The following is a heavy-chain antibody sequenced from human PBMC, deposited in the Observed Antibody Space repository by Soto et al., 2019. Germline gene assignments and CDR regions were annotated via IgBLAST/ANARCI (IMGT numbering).Heavy chain of an antibody. CDR2: INHSGST. CDR3: ARGYYDYIWGSYRYTGYFDY. D-gene: IGHD3-16*02. CDR1: GGSFSGYY. Sequence: SETLSLTCAVYGGSFSGYYWSWIRQPPGKGLEWIGEINHSGSTNYNPSLKSRVTISVDTSKNQFSLKLSSVTAADTAVYYCARGYYDYIWGSYRYTGYFDYWGQGTLVTVSS. V-gene: IGHV4-34*01. J-gene: IGHJ4*02.